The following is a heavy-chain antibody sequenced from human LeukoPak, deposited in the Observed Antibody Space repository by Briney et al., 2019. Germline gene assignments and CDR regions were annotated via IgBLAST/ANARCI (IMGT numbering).Heavy chain of an antibody. V-gene: IGHV4-59*12. J-gene: IGHJ4*02. D-gene: IGHD2-15*01. CDR2: IYYSGST. CDR3: ARNGGYNQDY. CDR1: GGSISTYY. Sequence: SETLSLTCTVSGGSISTYYWSWIRQPPGKGLEWIAYIYYSGSTNYNPSLKSRVTISVDTSKNQFSLSLTSVTAADTAVYYCARNGGYNQDYWGQGTLVTVSS.